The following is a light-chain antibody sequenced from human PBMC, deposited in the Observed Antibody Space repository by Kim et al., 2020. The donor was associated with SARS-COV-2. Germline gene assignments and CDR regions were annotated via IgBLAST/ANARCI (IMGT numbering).Light chain of an antibody. CDR1: SSDVGGSNY. CDR2: EVN. J-gene: IGLJ1*01. CDR3: NSYAGSNTFV. V-gene: IGLV2-8*01. Sequence: QSALTQPPSASGSLGQSVTISCSGTSSDVGGSNYVSWYQQHPGKAPKLLIFEVNKRTSGVTDRFSASKSGSTSSLTVSGLQPEDEADYYCNSYAGSNTFVLGTGTKVTVL.